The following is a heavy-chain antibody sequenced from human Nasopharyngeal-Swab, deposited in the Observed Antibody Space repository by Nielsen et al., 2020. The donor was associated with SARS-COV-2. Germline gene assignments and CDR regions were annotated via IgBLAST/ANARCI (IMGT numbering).Heavy chain of an antibody. V-gene: IGHV7-4-1*02. CDR2: INTNTGNP. J-gene: IGHJ4*02. CDR3: ARGTTIFGVVIMGGDDY. D-gene: IGHD3-3*01. Sequence: WVRQAPGQGLEWMGWINTNTGNPTYAQGFTGRFVFSLDTSVSTAYLQISSLKAEDTAVYYCARGTTIFGVVIMGGDDYWGQGTLVTRLL.